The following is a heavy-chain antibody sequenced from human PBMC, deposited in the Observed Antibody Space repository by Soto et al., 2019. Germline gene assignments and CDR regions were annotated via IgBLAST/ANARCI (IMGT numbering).Heavy chain of an antibody. CDR2: IWYDGSNK. CDR1: GFTFSSYG. CDR3: ARASITMVRGVIITGAFDI. D-gene: IGHD3-10*01. J-gene: IGHJ3*02. V-gene: IGHV3-33*01. Sequence: GGSLRLSCAASGFTFSSYGMHWVRQAPGKGLEWVAVIWYDGSNKYYADSVKGRFTISRDNSKNTLYLQMNSLRAEDTAGYYCARASITMVRGVIITGAFDIWGQGTMVTVSS.